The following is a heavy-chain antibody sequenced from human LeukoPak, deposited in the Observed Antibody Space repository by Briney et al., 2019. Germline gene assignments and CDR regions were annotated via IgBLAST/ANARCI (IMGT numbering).Heavy chain of an antibody. CDR3: ARDLDIVATIRNYYYGMDV. D-gene: IGHD5-12*01. CDR1: GYTFTGYY. J-gene: IGHJ6*02. Sequence: GASVKVSCKASGYTFTGYYMYWVRQAPGQGLEWMGWINPNSGGTYYAQKFQGRVTMTRDTSISTAYMELSRLRSDDTAVYYCARDLDIVATIRNYYYGMDVWGQGTTVTVSS. V-gene: IGHV1-2*02. CDR2: INPNSGGT.